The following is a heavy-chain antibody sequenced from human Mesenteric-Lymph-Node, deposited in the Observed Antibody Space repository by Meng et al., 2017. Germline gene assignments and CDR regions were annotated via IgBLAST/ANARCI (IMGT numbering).Heavy chain of an antibody. CDR3: ASFYGDYPYYYYGMDV. D-gene: IGHD4-17*01. Sequence: ASVKVSCKASGYTFTGYYMHWVRQAPGQGLEWMGRINPNSGGTNYAQKFQGRVTITADKSTSTAYMELSSLRSEDTAVYYCASFYGDYPYYYYGMDVWGQGTTVTVSS. V-gene: IGHV1-2*06. CDR2: INPNSGGT. CDR1: GYTFTGYY. J-gene: IGHJ6*02.